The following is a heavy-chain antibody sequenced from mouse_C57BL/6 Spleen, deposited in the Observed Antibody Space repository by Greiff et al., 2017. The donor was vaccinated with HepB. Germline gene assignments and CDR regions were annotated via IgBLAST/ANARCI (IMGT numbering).Heavy chain of an antibody. D-gene: IGHD4-1*01. J-gene: IGHJ1*03. Sequence: VQLVESGPELVKPGASVKISCKASGYAFSSSWMNWVKQRPGKGLEWIGRIYPGDGDTNYNGKFKGKATLTADKSSSTAYMQLSSLTSEDSAVYFCARRAPNWDEWYFDVWGTGTTVTVSS. CDR2: IYPGDGDT. V-gene: IGHV1-82*01. CDR1: GYAFSSSW. CDR3: ARRAPNWDEWYFDV.